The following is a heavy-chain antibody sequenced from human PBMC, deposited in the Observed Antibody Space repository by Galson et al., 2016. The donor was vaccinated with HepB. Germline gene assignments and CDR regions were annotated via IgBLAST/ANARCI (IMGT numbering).Heavy chain of an antibody. J-gene: IGHJ3*02. CDR2: IFAGDSDT. Sequence: QSGADLKKPGESLKISCHGVGFRFATYWIGWVRQMPGKGPEWMEIIFAGDSDTKYSPSFQGQVTMSVDKSTSTAYLPWRSLKASDTAMYYCASPSVAGIFSEAFEMWGQGTMVTVSS. V-gene: IGHV5-51*01. D-gene: IGHD6-19*01. CDR3: ASPSVAGIFSEAFEM. CDR1: GFRFATYW.